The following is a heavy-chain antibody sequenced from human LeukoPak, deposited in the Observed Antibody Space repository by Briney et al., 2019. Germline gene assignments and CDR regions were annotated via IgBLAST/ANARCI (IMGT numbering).Heavy chain of an antibody. J-gene: IGHJ4*02. CDR1: GLTFRTTW. Sequence: GGSLGLSCATSGLTFRTTWMHWVRQAPGKGLMWVSRMNGEGTTIDYADSVKGRFTVSRDYAKNTLFLQMNNLRTEDTALYFCATARNFRFEYWGQGSLVIVSA. D-gene: IGHD1-7*01. CDR3: ATARNFRFEY. CDR2: MNGEGTTI. V-gene: IGHV3-74*01.